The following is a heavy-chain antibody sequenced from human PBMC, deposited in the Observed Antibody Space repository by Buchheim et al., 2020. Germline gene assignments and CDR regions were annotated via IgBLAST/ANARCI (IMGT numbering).Heavy chain of an antibody. Sequence: EVQLVESGGGLVQPGGSLRLSCAVSGFTVSSDSMSWVRQAPGKGLEWVSAIYGGGATYYTDSVKGRFNLSRASSKNKLDLKMNRLRVEDTAMYYCARRQPSGSWFDPWGQGTL. V-gene: IGHV3-66*01. CDR2: IYGGGAT. CDR3: ARRQPSGSWFDP. CDR1: GFTVSSDS. J-gene: IGHJ5*02. D-gene: IGHD3-22*01.